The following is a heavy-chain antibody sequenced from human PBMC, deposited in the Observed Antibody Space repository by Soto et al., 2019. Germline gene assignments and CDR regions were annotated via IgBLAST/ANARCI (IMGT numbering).Heavy chain of an antibody. CDR3: ARVAYSGYDWAAFDI. V-gene: IGHV4-38-2*01. CDR2: IYHSGST. J-gene: IGHJ3*02. Sequence: SETLSLTCAVSGYSISSGYYWGWIRQPPGKGLEWIGSIYHSGSTYYNPSLKSRVTISVDTSKNQFSLKLSSVTAADTAVYYCARVAYSGYDWAAFDICGQGTMVTVSS. CDR1: GYSISSGYY. D-gene: IGHD5-12*01.